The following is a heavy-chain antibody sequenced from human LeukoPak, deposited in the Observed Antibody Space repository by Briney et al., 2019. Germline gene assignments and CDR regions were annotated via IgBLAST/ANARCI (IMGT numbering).Heavy chain of an antibody. CDR2: IRYDGSNK. D-gene: IGHD3-10*01. Sequence: SGGSLRLSCAASGFTFSSYGMHWVRQAPGKGLEWVAFIRYDGSNKYYADSVKGRFTISRDNSKNTLYLQMNSLRAEDTAVYYCARDRSVRGEVTGYGMDVWGQGTTVTVSS. V-gene: IGHV3-30*02. CDR3: ARDRSVRGEVTGYGMDV. CDR1: GFTFSSYG. J-gene: IGHJ6*02.